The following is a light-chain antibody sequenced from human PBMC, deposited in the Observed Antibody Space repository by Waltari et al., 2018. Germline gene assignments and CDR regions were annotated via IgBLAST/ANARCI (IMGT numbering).Light chain of an antibody. CDR3: KQYNNWPPWT. V-gene: IGKV3-15*01. CDR2: GAS. J-gene: IGKJ1*01. Sequence: EIVMTHSPATLSVSPGQRATLSCWASQSVRSNLAWYQQKPGQAPRLLIYGASTRGTGIPARFSGSGSGTEFNLTISSLQSEDFAVYYCKQYNNWPPWTFGQGTKVEIK. CDR1: QSVRSN.